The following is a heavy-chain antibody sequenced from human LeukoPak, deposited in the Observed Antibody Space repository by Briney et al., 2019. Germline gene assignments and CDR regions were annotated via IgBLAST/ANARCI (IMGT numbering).Heavy chain of an antibody. CDR3: AKGVGDY. D-gene: IGHD1-26*01. J-gene: IGHJ4*02. Sequence: GRSLRLSCAASGFTFDDYAMHWVRQAPGKGLEWVSGISWNSGSIGYADSVKGRFTISGDNAKHSLYLQMNSLRAEDTALYYCAKGVGDYWGQGTLVTVSS. CDR1: GFTFDDYA. CDR2: ISWNSGSI. V-gene: IGHV3-9*01.